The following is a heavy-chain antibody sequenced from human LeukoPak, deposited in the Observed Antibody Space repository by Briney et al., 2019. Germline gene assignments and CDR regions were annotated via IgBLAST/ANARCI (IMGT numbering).Heavy chain of an antibody. V-gene: IGHV1-69*13. J-gene: IGHJ6*03. CDR1: GGTFSSYA. D-gene: IGHD6-13*01. CDR2: IIPIFGTA. CDR3: ARELQYGYSSPGYYYMDV. Sequence: GASVKVSCKASGGTFSSYAISWVRQAPGQGLEWMGGIIPIFGTANYAQKFQGRVTITADESTSTAYMELSSLRSEDTAVYYCARELQYGYSSPGYYYMDVWGKGTTVTVSS.